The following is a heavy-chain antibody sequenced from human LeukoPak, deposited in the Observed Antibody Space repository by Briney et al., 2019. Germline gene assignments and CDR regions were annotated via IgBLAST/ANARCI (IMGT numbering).Heavy chain of an antibody. V-gene: IGHV3-33*08. J-gene: IGHJ4*02. D-gene: IGHD6-13*01. CDR2: IWYDGSNK. Sequence: PGGSLKLSCAASGFTFSGSAMHWVRQAPGKGLEWLAVIWYDGSNKYYVDSVKGRFTISRDNSKKTLYLQMNSLRAEDTAVYYCARDVGGIALGYFDYWGQGTLVTVSS. CDR1: GFTFSGSA. CDR3: ARDVGGIALGYFDY.